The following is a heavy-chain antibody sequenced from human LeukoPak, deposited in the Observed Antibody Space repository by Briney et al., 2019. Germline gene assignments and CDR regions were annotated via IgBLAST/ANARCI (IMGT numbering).Heavy chain of an antibody. V-gene: IGHV3-74*01. Sequence: GGSLRLSCAASGFTFTTYWMHWVRQTPGKGLVWVSHINSDGSITSYADSVKGRFTISRDNAKNSLYLQMNSLRTEDTALYYCVKGDGDGYSYGSDYWGQGTLVTVSS. J-gene: IGHJ4*02. D-gene: IGHD5-18*01. CDR3: VKGDGDGYSYGSDY. CDR1: GFTFTTYW. CDR2: INSDGSIT.